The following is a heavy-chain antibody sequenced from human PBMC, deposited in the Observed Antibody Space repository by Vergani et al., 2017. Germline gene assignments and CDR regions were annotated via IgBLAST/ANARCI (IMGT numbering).Heavy chain of an antibody. CDR1: GYIFTDYY. CDR3: ARDWGYGDYPGGY. CDR2: IDTKSGDT. D-gene: IGHD4-17*01. Sequence: QVQLVQSGSEVKKPGASMKVSCKASGYIFTDYYIHWVRQAPGQGPEWMGWIDTKSGDTSYAQQFQGRVTMTRVPSLRSAYMDLGRLTSDDSAVYYCARDWGYGDYPGGYWGQGTLVTVSS. J-gene: IGHJ4*02. V-gene: IGHV1-2*02.